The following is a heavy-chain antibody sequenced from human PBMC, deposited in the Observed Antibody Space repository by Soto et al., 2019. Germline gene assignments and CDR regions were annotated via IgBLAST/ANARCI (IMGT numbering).Heavy chain of an antibody. CDR2: ISAGAVAT. CDR3: AKGRESSGSYRPFDY. CDR1: GFTFSSYA. Sequence: PGGSLRLSCAASGFTFSSYAMSWVRQAPGKGLEWASAISAGAVATNYADSVKGRFTISRDNSKNTLYLQMNSLRAEDTAVYYCAKGRESSGSYRPFDYWGQGALVTVSS. J-gene: IGHJ4*02. V-gene: IGHV3-23*01. D-gene: IGHD3-22*01.